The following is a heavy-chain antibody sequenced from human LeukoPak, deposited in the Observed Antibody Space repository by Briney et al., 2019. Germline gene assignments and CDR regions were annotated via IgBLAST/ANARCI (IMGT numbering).Heavy chain of an antibody. CDR2: FSSRSGSI. D-gene: IGHD2-8*01. CDR1: GFTFSTYS. Sequence: GGTLRLSCEASGFTFSTYSMNWVRQAPGKGLEWVSSFSSRSGSIYYADSVKGRFTISRDNAKNSLYLQMNGLRAEDTAVYYCARDSTALYFAFDIWGQGTMVTVSS. V-gene: IGHV3-21*01. J-gene: IGHJ3*02. CDR3: ARDSTALYFAFDI.